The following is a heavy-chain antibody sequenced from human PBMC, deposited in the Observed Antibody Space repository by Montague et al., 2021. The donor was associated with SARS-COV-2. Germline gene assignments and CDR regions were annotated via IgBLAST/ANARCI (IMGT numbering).Heavy chain of an antibody. CDR1: GFTFSYYD. D-gene: IGHD3-16*02. V-gene: IGHV3-48*03. CDR2: ISTSAYTT. J-gene: IGHJ3*02. Sequence: SLRLSCAASGFTFSYYDMNWVRQAPGKGPEWISYISTSAYTTSYAGSAKGRFTISRDNGKNSLYLQMNSLRVEDTAVYYCTRDYRSVVGDGLDIWGQGTKATVSS. CDR3: TRDYRSVVGDGLDI.